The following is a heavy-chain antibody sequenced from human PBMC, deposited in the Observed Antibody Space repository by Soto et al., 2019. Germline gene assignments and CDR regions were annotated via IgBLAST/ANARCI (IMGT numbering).Heavy chain of an antibody. V-gene: IGHV3-30*18. CDR3: AKGEKDYYYGMDV. J-gene: IGHJ6*02. CDR1: GFTFSSYG. Sequence: GGSLSLSCAASGFTFSSYGMHWVRQVPGKGLEWVAVISYDGSNKYYADSVKGRFTISRDNSKNTLYLQMNSLRAEDTAVYYCAKGEKDYYYGMDVWGQGTTVTVSS. CDR2: ISYDGSNK.